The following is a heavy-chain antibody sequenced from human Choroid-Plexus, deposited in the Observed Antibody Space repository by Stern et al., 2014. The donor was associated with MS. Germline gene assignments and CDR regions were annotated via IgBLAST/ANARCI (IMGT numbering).Heavy chain of an antibody. CDR2: MYYGGSP. V-gene: IGHV4-30-2*01. J-gene: IGHJ5*02. D-gene: IGHD2-2*01. CDR3: ARGRSRVHPXXDP. Sequence: VQLEESGSGLVKPSQTLSLTCSVSGYSITSAAFSWTWIRQAPGKGLEWIGYMYYGGSPLYNPSLMKRVNISFDTSTNHSSLRLISVPAADTAVYYCARGRSRVHPXXDPWGQGTLVTVSS. CDR1: GYSITSAAFS.